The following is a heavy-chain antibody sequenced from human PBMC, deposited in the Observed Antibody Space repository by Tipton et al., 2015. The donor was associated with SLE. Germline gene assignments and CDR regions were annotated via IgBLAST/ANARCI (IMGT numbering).Heavy chain of an antibody. CDR1: GFTFSDYY. CDR2: IKNDGSQS. D-gene: IGHD2-15*01. J-gene: IGHJ4*02. CDR3: ARCSGGSCYIEY. V-gene: IGHV3-7*01. Sequence: SLRLSCAASGFTFSDYYMSWIRQAPGKGLEWVATIKNDGSQSYYVDSVKGRFTISRDNSKNTLYLQMNSLRAEDTAVYYCARCSGGSCYIEYWGQGTLVTVSS.